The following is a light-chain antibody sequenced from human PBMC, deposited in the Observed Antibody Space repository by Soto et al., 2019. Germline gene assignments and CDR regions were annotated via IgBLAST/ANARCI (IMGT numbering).Light chain of an antibody. CDR2: DVS. J-gene: IGLJ3*02. V-gene: IGLV2-11*01. CDR1: SSDVGGYNY. CDR3: CSYAGSYIWV. Sequence: QSALTQPRSVSGSPGQSVTISCTGTSSDVGGYNYVSWYQQHPGKAPKLMIYDVSKRPSGVPDRFSGSKSGNTASLTISGLQAEDEADYYCCSYAGSYIWVFSGGTKLTVL.